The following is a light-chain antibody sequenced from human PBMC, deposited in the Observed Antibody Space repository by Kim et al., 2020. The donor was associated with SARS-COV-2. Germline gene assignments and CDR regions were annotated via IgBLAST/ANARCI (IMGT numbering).Light chain of an antibody. CDR1: SCNIGAGYD. Sequence: GTSSCTGSSCNIGAGYDGHWYQQLPGTAPKLLIYGNSNRPSGVPDRFSGSKSGTSASLAITGLQAEDEADYYCQSYDSSLSGSVFGGGTQLTVL. J-gene: IGLJ2*01. CDR2: GNS. V-gene: IGLV1-40*01. CDR3: QSYDSSLSGSV.